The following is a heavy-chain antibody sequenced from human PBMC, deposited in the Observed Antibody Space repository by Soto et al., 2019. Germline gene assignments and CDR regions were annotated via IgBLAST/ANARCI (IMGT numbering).Heavy chain of an antibody. CDR1: GFTFDDYA. Sequence: GGSLRLSCAASGFTFDDYAMHWVRQAPGKGLEWVSLISGDGGSTYYADSVKGRFTISRDNSKNSLYLQMNSLRTEDTALYYCAKPRSGSWSSGGNWFDPWGQGTLVTVSS. CDR3: AKPRSGSWSSGGNWFDP. J-gene: IGHJ5*02. D-gene: IGHD6-13*01. V-gene: IGHV3-43*02. CDR2: ISGDGGST.